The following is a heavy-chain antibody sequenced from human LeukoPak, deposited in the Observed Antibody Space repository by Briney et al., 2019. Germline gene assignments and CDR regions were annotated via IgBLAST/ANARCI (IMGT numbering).Heavy chain of an antibody. CDR3: ARSGRSGYNYPMDY. Sequence: PGGSLRLSCAASGFIFSSYSMNWVRQAPGKGLEWVSYITSSSSTIYYADSVKGRFTISRDNAKNSLYLQMNSLRAEDTAVYYCARSGRSGYNYPMDYWGQETLVTVSS. D-gene: IGHD5-18*01. CDR2: ITSSSSTI. J-gene: IGHJ4*02. CDR1: GFIFSSYS. V-gene: IGHV3-48*04.